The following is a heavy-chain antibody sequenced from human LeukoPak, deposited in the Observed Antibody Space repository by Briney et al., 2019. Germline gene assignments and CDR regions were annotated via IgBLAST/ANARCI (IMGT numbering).Heavy chain of an antibody. Sequence: SETLSLTCTVSGYSISSGYYWGWIRQPPGKGLEWIGSISHSGSTYYNPSLKSRVTISVDTSKNQFSLKLSSVTAADTAVYYCARRTGPPWGFDPWGQGTLVTVSS. CDR1: GYSISSGYY. CDR2: ISHSGST. CDR3: ARRTGPPWGFDP. D-gene: IGHD3-16*01. V-gene: IGHV4-38-2*02. J-gene: IGHJ5*02.